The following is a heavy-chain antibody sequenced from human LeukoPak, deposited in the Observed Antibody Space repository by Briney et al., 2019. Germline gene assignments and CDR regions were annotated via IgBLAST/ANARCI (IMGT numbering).Heavy chain of an antibody. CDR1: GFTFSSYG. D-gene: IGHD3-22*01. V-gene: IGHV3-30*18. CDR2: ISYDGSNK. CDR3: AKGRWNYDSSDLNADIDY. Sequence: GRSLRLSCAASGFTFSSYGMHWVRQAPGKGLEWVAVISYDGSNKYYADSVKGRFTISRDNSKNTLYLQMNSLRAEDTAVYYCAKGRWNYDSSDLNADIDYWGQGTLVTVSS. J-gene: IGHJ4*02.